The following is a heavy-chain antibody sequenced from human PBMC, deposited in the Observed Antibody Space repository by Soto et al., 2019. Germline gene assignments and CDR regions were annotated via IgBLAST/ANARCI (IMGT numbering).Heavy chain of an antibody. CDR2: INHSGST. CDR1: GGSFSGYY. Sequence: LSETLSLTCAVYGGSFSGYYWSWIRQPPGKGLEWIGEINHSGSTNYNPSLKSRVTISVDTSKNQFSLKLSSVTAADTAVYYCAHEPNYYDSSGYYDYWGQGTLVTVSS. V-gene: IGHV4-34*01. J-gene: IGHJ4*02. D-gene: IGHD3-22*01. CDR3: AHEPNYYDSSGYYDY.